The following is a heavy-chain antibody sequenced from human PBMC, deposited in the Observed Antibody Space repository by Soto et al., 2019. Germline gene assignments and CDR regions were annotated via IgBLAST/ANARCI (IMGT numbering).Heavy chain of an antibody. CDR1: GGSISSYY. Sequence: QVQLQESGPGLVKPSETLSLTCTVSGGSISSYYWSWIRQPPGKGLEWIGYIYNSGRTNYSPSLKSRVTISVDTSKNQFSLKLSSVTAADPAVYYCARRYGYSFDYWGQGTLVTVSS. CDR3: ARRYGYSFDY. V-gene: IGHV4-59*08. CDR2: IYNSGRT. D-gene: IGHD1-1*01. J-gene: IGHJ4*02.